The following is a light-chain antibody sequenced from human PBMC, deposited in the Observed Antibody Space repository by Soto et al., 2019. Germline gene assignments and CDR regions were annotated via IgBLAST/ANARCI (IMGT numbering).Light chain of an antibody. CDR2: SNN. Sequence: QSVLTQPPSASGTPGQRVTISCSGSSSNIGSNSVTWYQQLPGTAPTLLLFSNNQRPSGVPDRFSGSKSGTSASLAISGLQSEDEADYYCAAWDDSLNGSYVFGTGTKVTVL. V-gene: IGLV1-44*01. CDR3: AAWDDSLNGSYV. CDR1: SSNIGSNS. J-gene: IGLJ1*01.